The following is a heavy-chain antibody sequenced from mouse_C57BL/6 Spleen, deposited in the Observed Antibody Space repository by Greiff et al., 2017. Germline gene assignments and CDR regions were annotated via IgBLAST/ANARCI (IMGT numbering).Heavy chain of an antibody. CDR2: INPYNGGT. J-gene: IGHJ4*01. CDR3: TRSRVYVYAKGC. D-gene: IGHD2-12*01. CDR1: GYTFTDYY. Sequence: EVQLQESGPVLVKPGASVKMSCKASGYTFTDYYMNWVKQSHGKSLEWIGVINPYNGGTSYNQKFKGKATLTVDKSSSTAYMELNSLTSEDSAVYYCTRSRVYVYAKGCWGQGTSVTVSS. V-gene: IGHV1-19*01.